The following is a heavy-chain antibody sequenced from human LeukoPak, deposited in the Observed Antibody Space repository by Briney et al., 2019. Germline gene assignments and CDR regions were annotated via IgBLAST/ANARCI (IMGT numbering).Heavy chain of an antibody. V-gene: IGHV1-2*02. CDR2: INPNSGGT. Sequence: ASVKVSCKASGYTFTGYYTHWVRQAPGQGLEWMGWINPNSGGTNYAQKFQGRVTMTRDTSISTAYMELSRLRSDDTAVYYCARDGYCSSTSCYTFDPWGQGTLVTVSS. D-gene: IGHD2-2*03. CDR3: ARDGYCSSTSCYTFDP. CDR1: GYTFTGYY. J-gene: IGHJ5*02.